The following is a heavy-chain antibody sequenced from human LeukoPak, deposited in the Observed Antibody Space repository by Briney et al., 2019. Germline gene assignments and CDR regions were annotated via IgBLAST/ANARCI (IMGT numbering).Heavy chain of an antibody. Sequence: GGSLRLSCAASGFIFRNYATSWVRQAPGKGLEWVSAITGSGDTTYYADSVKGRFTISRDNSKNTLYVEMNTLRAEDTAVYYCAKWGDYDILTGYYVSDFWGQGTLVTVSS. D-gene: IGHD3-9*01. CDR1: GFIFRNYA. J-gene: IGHJ4*02. CDR3: AKWGDYDILTGYYVSDF. CDR2: ITGSGDTT. V-gene: IGHV3-23*01.